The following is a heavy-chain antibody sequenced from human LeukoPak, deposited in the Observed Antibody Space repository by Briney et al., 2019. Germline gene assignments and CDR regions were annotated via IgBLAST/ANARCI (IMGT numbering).Heavy chain of an antibody. D-gene: IGHD3-9*01. Sequence: SETLSLTCTVSGGSISSYYWSWIRQPPGKGLEWIGYIYYTGSTNYNPSLKSRVTISVDTSKNQFSLKLSSVTAADMAVYYCARDLVYYDILTGYSPDAFHIWGQGTMVTVSS. CDR3: ARDLVYYDILTGYSPDAFHI. J-gene: IGHJ3*02. V-gene: IGHV4-59*01. CDR1: GGSISSYY. CDR2: IYYTGST.